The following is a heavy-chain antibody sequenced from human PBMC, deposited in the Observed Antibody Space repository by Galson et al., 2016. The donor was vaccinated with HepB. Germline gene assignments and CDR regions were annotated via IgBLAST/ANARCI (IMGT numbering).Heavy chain of an antibody. CDR2: ISGSGGTT. CDR3: VKLPNY. CDR1: GFTFSTYA. Sequence: SLRLSCAASGFTFSTYAMSWVRQAPGKGLEWVSAISGSGGTTYYADSVRGRFTISRDNSKNTVYLHMNILRAEDTAIYYCVKLPNYWGQGTLVTVSS. J-gene: IGHJ4*02. V-gene: IGHV3-23*01.